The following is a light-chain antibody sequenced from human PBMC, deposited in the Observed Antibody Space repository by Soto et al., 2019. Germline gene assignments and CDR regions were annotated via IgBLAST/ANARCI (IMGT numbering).Light chain of an antibody. J-gene: IGKJ2*01. CDR3: MQVIHWPAT. V-gene: IGKV2-30*02. CDR1: QSLVHSNGFTY. Sequence: DVVMTQSPLSLPVTLGQPASISCRSSQSLVHSNGFTYLNWFHQRPGQSPRRLIYQVSKRDSVVPDRFSGSGSATDFTLKISMVEDEDVGVYYCMQVIHWPATFGQGTKLEI. CDR2: QVS.